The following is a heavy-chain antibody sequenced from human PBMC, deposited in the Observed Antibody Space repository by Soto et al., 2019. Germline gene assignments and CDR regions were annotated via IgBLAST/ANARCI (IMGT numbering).Heavy chain of an antibody. Sequence: QVRLVQSGPEVKKPGSSVKISCKSSGDSFSRFAVSWVRQAPGQGLEWMGGITPLTATANYIQKFRGRVTITADDSSSTVYMEVSSLRSDDTAVYYCARLGLDLDFDHWGQGTLVTVST. CDR2: ITPLTATA. D-gene: IGHD1-1*01. CDR1: GDSFSRFA. CDR3: ARLGLDLDFDH. J-gene: IGHJ4*02. V-gene: IGHV1-69*01.